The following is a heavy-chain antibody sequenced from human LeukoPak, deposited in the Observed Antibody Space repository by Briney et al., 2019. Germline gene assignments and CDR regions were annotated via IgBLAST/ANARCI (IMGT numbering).Heavy chain of an antibody. Sequence: PGMSLRLSCAASGLTFNTYTMHWVRQAPGKGLEWVAFIFSDGSKKYYADSVKGRFTISRDNSKNTLYLEMNSLRAEDTAVYFCARDNNYRGSGSLLYYFDNWGQGTLVTVSS. V-gene: IGHV3-30-3*01. J-gene: IGHJ4*02. D-gene: IGHD3-10*01. CDR2: IFSDGSKK. CDR1: GLTFNTYT. CDR3: ARDNNYRGSGSLLYYFDN.